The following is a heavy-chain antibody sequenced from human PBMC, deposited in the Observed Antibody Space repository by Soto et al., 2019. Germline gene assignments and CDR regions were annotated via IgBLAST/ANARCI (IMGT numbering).Heavy chain of an antibody. CDR2: ISGSGGST. J-gene: IGHJ6*02. Sequence: GGSLRLSCAASGFTFSSYAMSWVRQAPGKGLEWVSAISGSGGSTYYADSVKGRFTISRDNSKSTLYLQMNSLRAEDTAVYYGASTWGVPAAISYYGMDVWGQGTTFTVSS. D-gene: IGHD2-2*01. CDR3: ASTWGVPAAISYYGMDV. CDR1: GFTFSSYA. V-gene: IGHV3-23*01.